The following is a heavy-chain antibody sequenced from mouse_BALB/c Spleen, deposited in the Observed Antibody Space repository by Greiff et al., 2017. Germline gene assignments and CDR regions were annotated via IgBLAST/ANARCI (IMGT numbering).Heavy chain of an antibody. CDR3: ARSEAGTWFAY. D-gene: IGHD4-1*01. Sequence: DVMLVESGGGLVQPGGSRKLSCAASGFTFSSFGLHWVRQDPEKGLEWVAYISSGSSTIYYADTVKGRFTISRDNPKNTLFLQMTSLRSEDTAMYYCARSEAGTWFAYWGQGTLVTVSA. V-gene: IGHV5-17*02. J-gene: IGHJ3*01. CDR1: GFTFSSFG. CDR2: ISSGSSTI.